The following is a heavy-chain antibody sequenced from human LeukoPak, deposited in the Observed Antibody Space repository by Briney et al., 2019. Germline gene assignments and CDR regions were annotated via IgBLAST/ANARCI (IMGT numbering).Heavy chain of an antibody. CDR1: GFTFNSYR. CDR3: VKDPRYSYGS. J-gene: IGHJ4*02. CDR2: ISRNGDST. Sequence: GGSLRLSCSASGFTFNSYRMHWVRQAPGKGLEYVSAISRNGDSTYYADSVKGRFTISRDNSKNTLYLQMSSLRAEDTAAYYCVKDPRYSYGSWGQGTLVTVSS. D-gene: IGHD5-18*01. V-gene: IGHV3-64D*09.